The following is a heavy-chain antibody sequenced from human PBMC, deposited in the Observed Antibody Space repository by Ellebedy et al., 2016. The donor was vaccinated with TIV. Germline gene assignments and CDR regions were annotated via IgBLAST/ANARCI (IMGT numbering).Heavy chain of an antibody. Sequence: AASVKVSCKASGYTFTSYGISWVRQAPGQGLEWMGWISDYIGNTNYAQNFRGRITMTTDTSTSTAYMELRSLRSDDTAVYYCARGSGYARIGVLDIWGKGKMVTVSS. D-gene: IGHD5-12*01. CDR3: ARGSGYARIGVLDI. V-gene: IGHV1-18*04. CDR2: ISDYIGNT. CDR1: GYTFTSYG. J-gene: IGHJ3*02.